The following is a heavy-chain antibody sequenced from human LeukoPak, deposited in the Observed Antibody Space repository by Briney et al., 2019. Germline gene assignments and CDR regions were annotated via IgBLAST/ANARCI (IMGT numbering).Heavy chain of an antibody. CDR3: ARPRSTSPAEGYFDY. V-gene: IGHV1-69*13. CDR1: GGTFSSYA. D-gene: IGHD2-2*01. CDR2: IIPIFGTA. Sequence: SVKVSCKASGGTFSSYAISWVRQAPGQGLEWMGGIIPIFGTANYAQKFQGRVTITADESTSTAYMELSSLRSEDTAVYYCARPRSTSPAEGYFDYWGLGTLVTVSS. J-gene: IGHJ4*02.